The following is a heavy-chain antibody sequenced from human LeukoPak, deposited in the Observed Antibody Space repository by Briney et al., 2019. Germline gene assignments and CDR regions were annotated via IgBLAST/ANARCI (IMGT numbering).Heavy chain of an antibody. CDR1: GGSITSYY. CDR3: ARGYSGYDVFLDY. D-gene: IGHD5-12*01. V-gene: IGHV4-59*01. J-gene: IGHJ4*02. CDR2: IYYSGST. Sequence: PSETLSLTCTVSGGSITSYYWNWIRRPPGKGLEWIGYIYYSGSTNYNPSLKSRVTISVDTSKNQFSLKLTSVTAADTAVYYCARGYSGYDVFLDYWGQGTLVTVSS.